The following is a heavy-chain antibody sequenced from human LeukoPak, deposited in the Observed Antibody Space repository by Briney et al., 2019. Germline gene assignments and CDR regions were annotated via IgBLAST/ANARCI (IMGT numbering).Heavy chain of an antibody. CDR1: GYTFTNYD. Sequence: GASVKVSCKASGYTFTNYDINWVRQATGQGLEWMGWMNPNSGNTGYAQKLQGRVTITRNTSISTAYMELSSLRSEDTAVYYCARASSSIAALALTLTDYYHMDVWGKGTTVTVSS. CDR3: ARASSSIAALALTLTDYYHMDV. J-gene: IGHJ6*03. CDR2: MNPNSGNT. V-gene: IGHV1-8*03. D-gene: IGHD6-6*01.